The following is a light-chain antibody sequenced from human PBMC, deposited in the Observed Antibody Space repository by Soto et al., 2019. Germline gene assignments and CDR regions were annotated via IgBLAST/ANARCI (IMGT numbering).Light chain of an antibody. V-gene: IGKV3-15*01. CDR3: QQCNNWPLT. CDR1: QSVSSN. Sequence: EIVMTQSPATLSVSPRERATLSCRASQSVSSNLAWYQQKPGQAPRLLIYGASTRATGIPARFSGSGSGTEFTLTISSLQSEDFAVYYCQQCNNWPLTFGQGTRVEI. CDR2: GAS. J-gene: IGKJ1*01.